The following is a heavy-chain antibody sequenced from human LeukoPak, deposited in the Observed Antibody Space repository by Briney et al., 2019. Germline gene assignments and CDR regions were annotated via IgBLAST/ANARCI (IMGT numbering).Heavy chain of an antibody. CDR2: IYYSGST. D-gene: IGHD3-9*01. CDR1: GGSTSSYY. Sequence: SETLSLTCTVSGGSTSSYYWGWIRQPSGKGLEWIGSIYYSGSTYYNPSLKSRVTISVDTSKNQFSLKLSSVTAADTAVYYCARQPAYYDILTGYPLRNFDYWGQGTLVTVSS. J-gene: IGHJ4*02. CDR3: ARQPAYYDILTGYPLRNFDY. V-gene: IGHV4-39*01.